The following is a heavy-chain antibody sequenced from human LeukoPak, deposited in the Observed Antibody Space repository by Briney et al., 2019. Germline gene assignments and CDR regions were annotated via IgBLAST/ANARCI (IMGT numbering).Heavy chain of an antibody. CDR2: INTFNGDT. V-gene: IGHV1-18*01. CDR1: GYIFNNYG. J-gene: IGHJ4*02. Sequence: ASVKVSCKASGYIFNNYGIIWVRQAPGQGLEWMGWINTFNGDTRYAQKVQGRVTMTTDTSTTTVYLELRSLRYDDTAVYYCARSHSGSLRAPSDFWGQGTLVTVSS. D-gene: IGHD3-22*01. CDR3: ARSHSGSLRAPSDF.